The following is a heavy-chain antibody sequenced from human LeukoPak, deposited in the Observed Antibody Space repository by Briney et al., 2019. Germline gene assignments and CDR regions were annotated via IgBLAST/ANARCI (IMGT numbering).Heavy chain of an antibody. V-gene: IGHV4-34*01. CDR2: INHSVST. CDR3: ARHRPIFDY. D-gene: IGHD1-14*01. CDR1: GGSFSGYY. Sequence: SETLSLTCAVYGGSFSGYYWSWIRQPPGKGLEWIGEINHSVSTNYNPCLKSRVNISVDTSKNQFSLKLSSVTAADTAVYYCARHRPIFDYWGQGTLVTVSS. J-gene: IGHJ4*02.